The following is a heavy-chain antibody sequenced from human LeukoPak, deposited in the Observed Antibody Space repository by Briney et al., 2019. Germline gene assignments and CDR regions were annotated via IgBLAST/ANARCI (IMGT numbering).Heavy chain of an antibody. V-gene: IGHV4-30-4*01. D-gene: IGHD3-22*01. CDR1: GGSISSGDYY. CDR2: MYYSGST. CDR3: ARPYYYDSRIDP. J-gene: IGHJ5*02. Sequence: SETLSLTCTVSGGSISSGDYYWSWIRQPPGKGLEWIAYMYYSGSTYYNPSLKSRVTMSADTSKNQLSLKLSPVTAADTAVYYCARPYYYDSRIDPWGQGILVTVSS.